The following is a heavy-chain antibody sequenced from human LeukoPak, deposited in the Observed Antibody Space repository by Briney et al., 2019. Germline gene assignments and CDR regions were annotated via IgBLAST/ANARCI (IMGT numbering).Heavy chain of an antibody. J-gene: IGHJ5*02. D-gene: IGHD6-13*01. CDR2: MNPNSGNT. CDR3: ARDKEQQLVHWFDP. V-gene: IGHV1-8*01. Sequence: ASVKVSCKASGYTFTSYDINWVRQATGQGLEWMGWMNPNSGNTGYAQKFQGRVTMTRNTSISTAYMELSSLRSEDTAVYYCARDKEQQLVHWFDPWGQGTLVTVSS. CDR1: GYTFTSYD.